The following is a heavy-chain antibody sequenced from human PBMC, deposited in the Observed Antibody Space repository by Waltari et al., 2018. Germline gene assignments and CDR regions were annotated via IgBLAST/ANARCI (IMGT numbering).Heavy chain of an antibody. J-gene: IGHJ6*02. Sequence: QVQLVQSGAEVKKPGASVKVSCKASGYTFTGYYMHWVRQAPGQGLEWMGRINPNRCGTNYAQKFQGRFTISSDNAKNSLYLQMNSLRAEDTAVYYCARDGSYSSSKGNYYGMDVWGQGTTVTVSS. CDR2: INPNRCGT. D-gene: IGHD6-6*01. CDR1: GYTFTGYY. V-gene: IGHV1-2*06. CDR3: ARDGSYSSSKGNYYGMDV.